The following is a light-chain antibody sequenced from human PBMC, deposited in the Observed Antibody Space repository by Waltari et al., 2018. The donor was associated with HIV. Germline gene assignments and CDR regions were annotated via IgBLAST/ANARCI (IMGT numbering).Light chain of an antibody. CDR1: RSNIGNNY. J-gene: IGLJ2*01. CDR3: GTWDSSLSAGL. Sequence: CSGSRSNIGNNYVSWYQQLPGTAPKLLIYDNNKRPSGIPDRFSGSKSGTSATLGITGLQTGDEADYYCGTWDSSLSAGLFGGGTKLTVL. V-gene: IGLV1-51*01. CDR2: DNN.